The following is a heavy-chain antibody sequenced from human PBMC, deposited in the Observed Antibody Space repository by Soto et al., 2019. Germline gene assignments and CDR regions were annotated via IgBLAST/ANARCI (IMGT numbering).Heavy chain of an antibody. CDR3: ARDYVGHYVRAFDY. CDR2: ISYSGSTK. J-gene: IGHJ4*02. D-gene: IGHD3-10*02. CDR1: GFTFGSYE. Sequence: GRSLRLSCAASGFTFGSYEMNWVRQAPGKGLEWVSYISYSGSTKDYADSVKGRFTISRDNAKNSLYLQMSSLRAEDTAVYYCARDYVGHYVRAFDYWGQGILVTVYS. V-gene: IGHV3-48*03.